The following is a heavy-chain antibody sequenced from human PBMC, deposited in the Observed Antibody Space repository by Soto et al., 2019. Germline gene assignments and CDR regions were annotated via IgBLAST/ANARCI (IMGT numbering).Heavy chain of an antibody. CDR1: GDSISSNDW. CDR2: THPTGTT. CDR3: AGHCPASCLAS. D-gene: IGHD2-21*01. J-gene: IGHJ5*02. V-gene: IGHV4-4*02. Sequence: QVQLQESGPGLVKPSGTLSLTCGVSGDSISSNDWWSWVRQAPGKGLQWFGETHPTGTTNYTPSLQSRAIISVDKANNRFSLRLNAVTAADTAVYYWAGHCPASCLASWGQGTLVTVSS.